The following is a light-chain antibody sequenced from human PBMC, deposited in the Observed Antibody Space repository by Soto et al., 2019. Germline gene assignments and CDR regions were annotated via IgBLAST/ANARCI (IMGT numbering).Light chain of an antibody. Sequence: QSALPQPPSASGPPGQSVTISCTGTSSDVGGYNYVSWYQQHPGKAPKLMIYEVYKRPSGVPDRFSGSKSGNTASLTVSGLQAEDEAVYHCSSYAGSNVLFGGGTKLTVL. CDR3: SSYAGSNVL. J-gene: IGLJ2*01. CDR2: EVY. V-gene: IGLV2-8*01. CDR1: SSDVGGYNY.